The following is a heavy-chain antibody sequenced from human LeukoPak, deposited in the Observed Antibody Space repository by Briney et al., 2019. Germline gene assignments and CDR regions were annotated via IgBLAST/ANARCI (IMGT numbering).Heavy chain of an antibody. CDR1: GFTFSSYC. V-gene: IGHV3-30*02. CDR2: VRYDGSNK. D-gene: IGHD6-13*01. Sequence: GGSLRLFCAASGFTFSSYCMHWVRQTPGRGLEWVAFVRYDGSNKYYADSAKGRFTISRDNSKNTVYLQMNSLSSEDTAVYYCVKKTASGSDDYWGLGTLVTVSS. CDR3: VKKTASGSDDY. J-gene: IGHJ4*02.